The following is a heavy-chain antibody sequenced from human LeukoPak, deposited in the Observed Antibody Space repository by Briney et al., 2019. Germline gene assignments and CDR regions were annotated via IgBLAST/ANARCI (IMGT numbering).Heavy chain of an antibody. Sequence: GRSLRLSCAASGFXFSSYVIHWVRQAPGEGLEWVAVISFDGSNKYYGDSLKGRFTISRDNSKNTLYLQMNSLRGEDMAIYYCARDFGWLSGFDYWGQGTLVTVSS. D-gene: IGHD3-9*01. V-gene: IGHV3-30-3*01. CDR3: ARDFGWLSGFDY. CDR1: GFXFSSYV. CDR2: ISFDGSNK. J-gene: IGHJ4*02.